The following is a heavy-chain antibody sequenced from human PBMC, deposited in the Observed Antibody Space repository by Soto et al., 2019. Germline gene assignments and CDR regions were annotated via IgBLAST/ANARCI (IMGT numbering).Heavy chain of an antibody. CDR2: IFHSGST. J-gene: IGHJ4*02. V-gene: IGHV4-4*02. Sequence: QVQLQESGPGLMKPSGTLSLTCAVSGDSISSGHWWSWVRQPPGKGREWIGEIFHSGSTNYNPSLESRVTLSVDKSKNYFFLNLTSVTAADTAIYYCARDRKGYSNIWNYIDYWGQGTQVTVSS. D-gene: IGHD6-13*01. CDR3: ARDRKGYSNIWNYIDY. CDR1: GDSISSGHW.